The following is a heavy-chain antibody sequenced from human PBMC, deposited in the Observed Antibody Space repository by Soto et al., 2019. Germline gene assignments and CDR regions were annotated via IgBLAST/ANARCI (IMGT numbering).Heavy chain of an antibody. V-gene: IGHV4-59*08. CDR3: ARRYSSGFDF. D-gene: IGHD6-19*01. J-gene: IGHJ4*02. CDR1: GGSISSYY. CDR2: IYYSGST. Sequence: ASETLSLTCTVSGGSISSYYWSWIRQPPGKGLEWIGYIYYSGSTNYNPSLKSRVTISVDTSKNQFSLKLSSVTAADTAVYYCARRYSSGFDFRGQGTLVTVSS.